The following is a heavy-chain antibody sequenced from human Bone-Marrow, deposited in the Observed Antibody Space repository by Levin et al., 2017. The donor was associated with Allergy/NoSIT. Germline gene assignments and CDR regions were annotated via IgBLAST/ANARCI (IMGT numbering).Heavy chain of an antibody. CDR2: ISWNSGSI. V-gene: IGHV3-9*01. CDR3: AKDLSSHSYRTRRENYGMDV. D-gene: IGHD5-18*01. Sequence: GGSLRLSCAASGFTFDDYAMHWVRQAPGKGLEWVSGISWNSGSIGYADSVKGRFTISRDNAKNSLYLQMNSLRAEDTALYYCAKDLSSHSYRTRRENYGMDVWGQGTTVTVSS. CDR1: GFTFDDYA. J-gene: IGHJ6*02.